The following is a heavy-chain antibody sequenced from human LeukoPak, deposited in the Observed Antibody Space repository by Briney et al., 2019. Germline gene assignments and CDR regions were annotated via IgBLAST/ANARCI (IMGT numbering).Heavy chain of an antibody. CDR2: IIPIFGTA. CDR3: ASYYCSSTSCTPFDP. CDR1: GGTFSSYA. J-gene: IGHJ5*02. V-gene: IGHV1-69*06. D-gene: IGHD2-2*01. Sequence: SVKVSCKVSGGTFSSYAISWVRQAPGQGLEWMGGIIPIFGTANYAQKFQGRVTITADKSTSTAYMELSSLRSEDTAVYYCASYYCSSTSCTPFDPWGQGTLVTVSS.